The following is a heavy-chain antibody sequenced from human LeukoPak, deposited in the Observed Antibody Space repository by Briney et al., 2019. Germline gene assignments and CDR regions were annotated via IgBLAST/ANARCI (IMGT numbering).Heavy chain of an antibody. J-gene: IGHJ3*02. CDR2: IKQDGSEK. D-gene: IGHD6-19*01. V-gene: IGHV3-7*03. Sequence: PGGSLRLSCAASEFTFSSYWMSWVRQAPGKGLEWVANIKQDGSEKYYVDSVKGRFTISRDNAKNSLYLQMNSLRAEDTAVYYCARPSHPGVAGDGDAFDIWGQGTMVTVSS. CDR3: ARPSHPGVAGDGDAFDI. CDR1: EFTFSSYW.